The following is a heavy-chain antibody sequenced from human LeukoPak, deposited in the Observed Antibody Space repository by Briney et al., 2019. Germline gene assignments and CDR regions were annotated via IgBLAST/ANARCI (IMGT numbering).Heavy chain of an antibody. J-gene: IGHJ6*03. Sequence: GGTLRLSCAASGFTFRSFAMNWVRQAPGKGLECVSAISGGGDFTKYADSVKGRFTISRDNSKSTLYLQMNSLRAEDTAVYYCAKSVFDSSGDPYMDVWGKGTTVTISS. D-gene: IGHD3-22*01. CDR1: GFTFRSFA. V-gene: IGHV3-23*01. CDR2: ISGGGDFT. CDR3: AKSVFDSSGDPYMDV.